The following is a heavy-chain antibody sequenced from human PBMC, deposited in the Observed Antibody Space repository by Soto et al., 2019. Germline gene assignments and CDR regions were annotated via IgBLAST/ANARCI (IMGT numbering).Heavy chain of an antibody. J-gene: IGHJ6*03. CDR2: IYHSGST. Sequence: QVQLQESGPGLVKPSGTLSLTCAVSSGSISSSNWWSWVRQPPGKGLEWIGEIYHSGSTNYNPSLKSRVTISVDKSKNQXSXKLSSVTAXXXAXXXXXXXXYRQNYYYYMDVWGKGTTVTVSS. V-gene: IGHV4-4*02. CDR1: SGSISSSNW. CDR3: XXXXYRQNYYYYMDV. D-gene: IGHD4-4*01.